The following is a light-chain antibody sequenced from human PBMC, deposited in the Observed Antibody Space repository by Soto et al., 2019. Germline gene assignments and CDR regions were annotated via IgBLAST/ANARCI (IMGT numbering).Light chain of an antibody. CDR2: EVS. CDR1: SNDIGAYKY. CDR3: SSYTTGSTLYV. V-gene: IGLV2-14*01. Sequence: QSVRTQPASVSGSPGQSITISCTGGSNDIGAYKYVSWYQQYPGKAPKLIIFEVSNRPSGVSNRFSGSKSGNTASLTIAGLQAEDEADYHCSSYTTGSTLYVFGGGTKVTVL. J-gene: IGLJ1*01.